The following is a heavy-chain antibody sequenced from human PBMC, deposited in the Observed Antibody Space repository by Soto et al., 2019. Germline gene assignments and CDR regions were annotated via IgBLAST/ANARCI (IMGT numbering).Heavy chain of an antibody. V-gene: IGHV3-30-3*01. CDR1: GFTFSSYA. CDR2: ISYDGSNK. D-gene: IGHD6-13*01. CDR3: ARAWRGRAAAGHSRGGWFDP. Sequence: LRLSCAASGFTFSSYAMHWVRQAPGKGLEWVAVISYDGSNKYYADSVKGRFTISRDNSKNTLYLQMNSLRAEDTAVYYCARAWRGRAAAGHSRGGWFDPWGQGTLVTVSS. J-gene: IGHJ5*02.